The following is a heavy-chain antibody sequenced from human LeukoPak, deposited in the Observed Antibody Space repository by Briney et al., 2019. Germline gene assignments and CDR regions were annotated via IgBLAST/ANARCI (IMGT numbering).Heavy chain of an antibody. J-gene: IGHJ6*02. V-gene: IGHV1-46*01. CDR3: ARAGGVTIFAVVTAPYYQYYGLDV. CDR2: INPSGGST. D-gene: IGHD3-3*01. Sequence: ASVKVSCKASGYTFTNYYIHWVRQAPGQGLERMGIINPSGGSTSYAQTFQGRVTMTRDTSTNTVYMELSSLRSEDTAVYYCARAGGVTIFAVVTAPYYQYYGLDVWGQGTTVTVSS. CDR1: GYTFTNYY.